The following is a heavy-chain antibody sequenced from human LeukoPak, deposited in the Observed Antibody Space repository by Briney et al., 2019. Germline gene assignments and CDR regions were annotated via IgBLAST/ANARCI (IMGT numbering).Heavy chain of an antibody. Sequence: GGSLRLSCAASGFAFNTYWMSWVRQAPGKGLEWVSYISSSGSTIYYADSVKGRFTISRDNAKNTLYLQMNSLRAEDTAVYYCAREGSPPFWSGHPRYYYYYYMDVWGKGTTVTVSS. J-gene: IGHJ6*03. CDR3: AREGSPPFWSGHPRYYYYYYMDV. CDR1: GFAFNTYW. V-gene: IGHV3-48*04. D-gene: IGHD3-3*01. CDR2: ISSSGSTI.